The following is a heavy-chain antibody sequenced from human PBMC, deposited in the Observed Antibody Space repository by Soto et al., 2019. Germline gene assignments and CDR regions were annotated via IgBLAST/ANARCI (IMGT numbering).Heavy chain of an antibody. CDR1: GFTFSSYA. V-gene: IGHV3-23*01. D-gene: IGHD6-13*01. Sequence: EVQLLESGGGLVQPGGSLRLSCAASGFTFSSYAMSWVRQAPGKGLEWVSSIRNSDGSTYYADSVKGRFTISRDNSKKTLYLQMNSLRAEDTAVYYCAKGGTEQLGRVYFDSWGQGALVTVSS. J-gene: IGHJ4*02. CDR3: AKGGTEQLGRVYFDS. CDR2: IRNSDGST.